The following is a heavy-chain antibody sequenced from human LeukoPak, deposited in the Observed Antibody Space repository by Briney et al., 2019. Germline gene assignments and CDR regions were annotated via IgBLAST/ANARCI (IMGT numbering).Heavy chain of an antibody. J-gene: IGHJ6*02. Sequence: GGSLRLSCAASGFTFSDYYMSWIRQAPGKGLEWVSYISSSGSTIYYADSVKGRFTISRDNAKNSLYLQMNSLRAEDTAVYYCARDRHTIFGVVIHYYGMDVWGQGTTVTVSS. V-gene: IGHV3-11*01. CDR1: GFTFSDYY. CDR2: ISSSGSTI. CDR3: ARDRHTIFGVVIHYYGMDV. D-gene: IGHD3-3*01.